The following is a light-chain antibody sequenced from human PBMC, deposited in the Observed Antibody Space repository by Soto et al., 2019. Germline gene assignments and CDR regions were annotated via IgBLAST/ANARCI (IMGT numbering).Light chain of an antibody. CDR1: SSDVGGYKY. Sequence: QSALTQPASVSGSPGQSITISCTGSSSDVGGYKYVSWYQQYPGKAPKLMIYEVSNRPSGVSNRFSGSKSGNTASLTISGLQAEDEADYYCSSYTSISTYVFGTGTKLPS. V-gene: IGLV2-14*01. CDR2: EVS. J-gene: IGLJ1*01. CDR3: SSYTSISTYV.